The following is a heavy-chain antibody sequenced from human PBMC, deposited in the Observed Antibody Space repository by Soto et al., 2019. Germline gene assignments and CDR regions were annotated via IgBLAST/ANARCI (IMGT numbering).Heavy chain of an antibody. J-gene: IGHJ6*02. V-gene: IGHV2-5*02. Sequence: ITLKESGPTLVKPTQTLTLTCTFSGFSLNTGGVGVGWVRQPRGKAMEWLALIYWDDDERYRPSLRSRLNITKDTINTQVVLTMTNMEPEDTATYYCVRNWRYYGGDYYYGMDAWGQGTTVTVSS. CDR1: GFSLNTGGVG. D-gene: IGHD3-10*01. CDR3: VRNWRYYGGDYYYGMDA. CDR2: IYWDDDE.